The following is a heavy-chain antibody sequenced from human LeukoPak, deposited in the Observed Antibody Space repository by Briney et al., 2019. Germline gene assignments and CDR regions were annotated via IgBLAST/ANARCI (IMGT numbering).Heavy chain of an antibody. CDR3: VKDVGAVRGEVYFDY. CDR2: ISSSSSYI. D-gene: IGHD3-16*01. V-gene: IGHV3-21*01. Sequence: GGSLRLSCAASGFTFSSYSMNWVRQAPGKGLEWVSSISSSSSYIYYADSVKGRFTISRDNAKNSLYLQMNSLRAEDTAMYYCVKDVGAVRGEVYFDYWGQGTLVTVSS. CDR1: GFTFSSYS. J-gene: IGHJ4*02.